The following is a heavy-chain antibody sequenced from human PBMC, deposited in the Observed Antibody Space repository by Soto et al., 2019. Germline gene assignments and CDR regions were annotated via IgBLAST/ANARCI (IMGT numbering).Heavy chain of an antibody. J-gene: IGHJ6*02. CDR3: VRVVTTVTRNLYGIDV. CDR1: GGSISSYY. CDR2: IFYSGST. D-gene: IGHD4-17*01. V-gene: IGHV4-59*01. Sequence: PSETLSLTCTVSGGSISSYYWNWIRQPPGKGLEWIGYIFYSGSTNYNPSLKSRVTISVDTSKNQFSLNLNSVIPADTAVYYCVRVVTTVTRNLYGIDVWGQGTTVTVSS.